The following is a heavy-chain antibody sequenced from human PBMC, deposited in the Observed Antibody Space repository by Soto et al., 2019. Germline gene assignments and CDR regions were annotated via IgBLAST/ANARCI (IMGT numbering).Heavy chain of an antibody. CDR2: ISAYNGNT. Sequence: QVQLVQSGAEVKKPGASVKVSCKASGYNFTNYGINWLRQAPGQGLEWMGWISAYNGNTEYAQNLQGRVTMTTDTSTTTAFMELRSLRSDDTAGFYCTRAAREFSGSCSFHWGQCTLVTVTS. V-gene: IGHV1-18*01. CDR1: GYNFTNYG. CDR3: TRAAREFSGSCSFH. D-gene: IGHD1-26*01. J-gene: IGHJ1*01.